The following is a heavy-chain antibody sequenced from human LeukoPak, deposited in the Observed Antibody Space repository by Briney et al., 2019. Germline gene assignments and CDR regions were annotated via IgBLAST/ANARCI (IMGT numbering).Heavy chain of an antibody. J-gene: IGHJ4*02. Sequence: GGSLRLSCAASGFTFSTYAMSWVRQAPGKGLEWVSTISGSGGSTYYADSVKGRFTISRDNSKNTLYLQMSSLRAKDTAVYYCAKDGCSSTSCYVDYWGQGTLVTVSS. D-gene: IGHD2-2*01. CDR3: AKDGCSSTSCYVDY. CDR2: ISGSGGST. CDR1: GFTFSTYA. V-gene: IGHV3-23*01.